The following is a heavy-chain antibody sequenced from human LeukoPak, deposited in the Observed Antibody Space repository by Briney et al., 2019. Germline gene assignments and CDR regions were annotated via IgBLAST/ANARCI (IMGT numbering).Heavy chain of an antibody. CDR1: GGSFSGYY. CDR2: INHSGST. CDR3: ASSSFWSGYPFDY. J-gene: IGHJ4*02. D-gene: IGHD3-3*01. V-gene: IGHV4-34*01. Sequence: SETLSLTCAVYGGSFSGYYWSWIRQPPGKGLEWIGEINHSGSTNYNPSLKSRVTISVDTSKNQFSLKLSSVTAADTAVYYCASSSFWSGYPFDYWGQGTLVTVSS.